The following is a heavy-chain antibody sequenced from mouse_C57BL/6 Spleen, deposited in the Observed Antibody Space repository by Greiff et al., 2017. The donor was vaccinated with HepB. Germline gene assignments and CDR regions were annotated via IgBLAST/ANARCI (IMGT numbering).Heavy chain of an antibody. CDR1: GYTFTSYW. Sequence: QVQLQQPGAELVKPGASVKLSCKASGYTFTSYWMQWVKQRPGQGLEWIGEIDPSDSYTNYNQKFKGKATLTVDTSSSTAYMQLSSLTSEDSAVYYCVLRYYWGQGTTLTVSS. CDR3: VLRYY. J-gene: IGHJ2*01. CDR2: IDPSDSYT. V-gene: IGHV1-50*01. D-gene: IGHD1-1*01.